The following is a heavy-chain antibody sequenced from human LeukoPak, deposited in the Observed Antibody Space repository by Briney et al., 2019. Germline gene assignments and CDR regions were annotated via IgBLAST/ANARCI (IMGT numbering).Heavy chain of an antibody. J-gene: IGHJ4*02. CDR2: IRGDESKT. Sequence: GGSLRLSCAASGFTFSTYWIHWVRQAPGKGLGWVSGIRGDESKTTYAGSVKGRFTISRDNAKNTLYLQMNSLRAEDTAVYYCARDTVSAFDYWGQGALVTVSS. D-gene: IGHD2-8*02. CDR3: ARDTVSAFDY. V-gene: IGHV3-74*01. CDR1: GFTFSTYW.